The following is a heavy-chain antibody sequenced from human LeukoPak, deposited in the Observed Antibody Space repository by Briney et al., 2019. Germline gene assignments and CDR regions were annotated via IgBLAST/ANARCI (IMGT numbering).Heavy chain of an antibody. J-gene: IGHJ3*02. D-gene: IGHD3-16*01. CDR1: GFIFNAYD. CDR2: IEKTSSTI. Sequence: PGGSLRLSCAASGFIFNAYDMNWVRQAPGKGLEWLSFIEKTSSTIYYADSVKGRFTISRDNARNSLYLQLNSLRDEDTALYYCVRDRMGGAFDIWCQGTMVTISS. V-gene: IGHV3-48*02. CDR3: VRDRMGGAFDI.